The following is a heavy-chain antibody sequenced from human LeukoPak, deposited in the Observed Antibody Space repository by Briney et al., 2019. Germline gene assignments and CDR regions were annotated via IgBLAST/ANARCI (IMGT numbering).Heavy chain of an antibody. V-gene: IGHV4-59*04. J-gene: IGHJ4*02. Sequence: SETLSLTCTVSGGSISSYYWSWIRQPPGKGLEWIGSIYYSGSTYYNPSLKSRVTISVDTSKNQFSLHLNSLTPEDTAVYYCARGGQWLILSNFDYWGQGTLVTVSS. CDR2: IYYSGST. D-gene: IGHD6-19*01. CDR1: GGSISSYY. CDR3: ARGGQWLILSNFDY.